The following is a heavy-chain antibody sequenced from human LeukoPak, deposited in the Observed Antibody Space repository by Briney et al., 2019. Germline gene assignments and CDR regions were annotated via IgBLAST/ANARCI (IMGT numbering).Heavy chain of an antibody. J-gene: IGHJ4*02. CDR3: ARDYLKVVVAGTAPSAGHMDY. V-gene: IGHV1-46*01. CDR1: GYTFTSYY. Sequence: AAVKVSCKASGYTFTSYYMHWVRQAPGQGLEWMGIINPSGGSTSYAQKFQGRVTMTRDTSSSTVYMELSSLRSEDMAVYYCARDYLKVVVAGTAPSAGHMDYWGQGTLVTVSS. D-gene: IGHD2-15*01. CDR2: INPSGGST.